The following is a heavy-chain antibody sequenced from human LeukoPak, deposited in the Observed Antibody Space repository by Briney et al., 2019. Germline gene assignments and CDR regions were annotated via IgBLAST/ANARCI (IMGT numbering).Heavy chain of an antibody. CDR3: ARVGGDSSGYWGFDP. D-gene: IGHD3-22*01. V-gene: IGHV4-59*01. J-gene: IGHJ5*02. CDR1: GGSISSYY. Sequence: SETLSLNCTVSGGSISSYYWSWIRQPPGEGLEWIGYIYYSGSTNYNPSLKSRVTISVDTSKNQFSLKLSSVTAADTAVYYCARVGGDSSGYWGFDPWGQGTLVTVSS. CDR2: IYYSGST.